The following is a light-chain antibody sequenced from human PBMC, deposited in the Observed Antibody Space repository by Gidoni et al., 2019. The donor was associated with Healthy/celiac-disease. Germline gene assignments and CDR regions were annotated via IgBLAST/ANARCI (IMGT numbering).Light chain of an antibody. J-gene: IGKJ1*01. CDR2: GAS. Sequence: EVVLTQSPGTLSLSPGARATLSCRSSQSVSSSYLAWYQQKPGQTPRLLIHGASSRASGIPDRFSGSGSGTDFTLTITRLEPEDFAVYCCQQYGSSPWTFGQGTKVEIK. V-gene: IGKV3-20*01. CDR1: QSVSSSY. CDR3: QQYGSSPWT.